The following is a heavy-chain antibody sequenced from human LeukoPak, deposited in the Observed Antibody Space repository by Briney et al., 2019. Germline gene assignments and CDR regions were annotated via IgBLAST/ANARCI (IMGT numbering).Heavy chain of an antibody. Sequence: GGSLRLSSAASGFTFSSYEMNRVRQAPGKGLEWVSYISSSGSTIYYADSVKGRFTISRDNAKNSLYLQMNSLRAEDTAVYYCARDDSSGYFENDAFDIWGQGTMVTVSS. CDR2: ISSSGSTI. D-gene: IGHD3-22*01. J-gene: IGHJ3*02. CDR1: GFTFSSYE. V-gene: IGHV3-48*03. CDR3: ARDDSSGYFENDAFDI.